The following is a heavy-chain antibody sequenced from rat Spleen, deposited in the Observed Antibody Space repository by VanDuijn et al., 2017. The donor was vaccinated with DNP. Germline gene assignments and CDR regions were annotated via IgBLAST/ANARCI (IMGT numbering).Heavy chain of an antibody. Sequence: EVQLVESAGGLVQPGNSLKLSCVASGFTFSDSAMAWVRQSPKKGLEWVATIIYDGSHTFYRDSVQGRFTISRDNPKTTLYLQMDSLRSDDTATYHCVTRGLYGGYDHWGQGVMVTVSS. CDR2: IIYDGSHT. CDR3: VTRGLYGGYDH. V-gene: IGHV5S10*01. J-gene: IGHJ2*01. CDR1: GFTFSDSA. D-gene: IGHD1-11*01.